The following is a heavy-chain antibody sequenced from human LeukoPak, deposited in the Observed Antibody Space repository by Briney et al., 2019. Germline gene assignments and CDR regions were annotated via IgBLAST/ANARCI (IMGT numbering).Heavy chain of an antibody. D-gene: IGHD4-17*01. Sequence: GGSLRLSCAASGFTFSSYAMHWVRQAPGKGLEYVSAISSNGGSTYYANSVKGGFTISRDNSKNTLYLQMGSLRAEDMAVYYCARDRVLMTTVTTLVSDAFDIWGQGTMVTVSS. CDR1: GFTFSSYA. V-gene: IGHV3-64*01. J-gene: IGHJ3*02. CDR2: ISSNGGST. CDR3: ARDRVLMTTVTTLVSDAFDI.